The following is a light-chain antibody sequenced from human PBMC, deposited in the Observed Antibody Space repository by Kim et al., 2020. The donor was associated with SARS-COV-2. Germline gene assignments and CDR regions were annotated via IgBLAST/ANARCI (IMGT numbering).Light chain of an antibody. CDR1: SLRSYY. Sequence: ALGQTVRITCQGDSLRSYYASWYQQKPGRAPVLVIYGKNNRPSGIPDRFSGSSSGNTASLTITGAQAEDEADYYCNSRDSSGNRGVFGGGTQLTVL. CDR3: NSRDSSGNRGV. CDR2: GKN. V-gene: IGLV3-19*01. J-gene: IGLJ2*01.